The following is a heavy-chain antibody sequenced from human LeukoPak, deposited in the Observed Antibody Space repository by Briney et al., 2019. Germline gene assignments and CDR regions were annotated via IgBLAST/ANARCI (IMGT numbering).Heavy chain of an antibody. Sequence: GGSLRLSCAASGFTLSSYWMPWVRQAPGKGLEWVASMNQDGSERYYVQSSRGRVTISRDNAKNSLSLQMNSLRAEDTAVYYCARDPERGSYFDYWGQGTPVTVSS. CDR3: ARDPERGSYFDY. J-gene: IGHJ4*02. CDR1: GFTLSSYW. D-gene: IGHD1-26*01. V-gene: IGHV3-7*01. CDR2: MNQDGSER.